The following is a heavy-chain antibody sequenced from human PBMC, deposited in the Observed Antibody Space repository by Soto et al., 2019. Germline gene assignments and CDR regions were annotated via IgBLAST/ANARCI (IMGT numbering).Heavy chain of an antibody. V-gene: IGHV3-21*01. CDR2: ISSSSSYI. D-gene: IGHD4-4*01. Sequence: GGSLRLSCAASGFTFSSYSMNWVRQAPGKGLEWVSSISSSSSYIYYADSVKGRFTISRDNAKNSLYLQMNSLRAEDTAVYYFARDVDDYSNYAVHYGMDVRGQGTTVTVSS. CDR1: GFTFSSYS. J-gene: IGHJ6*02. CDR3: ARDVDDYSNYAVHYGMDV.